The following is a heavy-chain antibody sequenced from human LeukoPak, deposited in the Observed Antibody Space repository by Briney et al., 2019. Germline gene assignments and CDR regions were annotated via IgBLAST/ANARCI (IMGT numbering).Heavy chain of an antibody. V-gene: IGHV1-46*01. J-gene: IGHJ5*02. CDR1: GYTFTSCY. Sequence: ASVKVSCKASGYTFTSCYMHWVRQAPGQGLEWMGIINPSGGSTSYAQKFQGRVTMTRDTSTSTVYMELSSLRSEDTAVYYCARAQAWDSSDPNWFDPWGQGTLVTVSS. CDR2: INPSGGST. D-gene: IGHD6-19*01. CDR3: ARAQAWDSSDPNWFDP.